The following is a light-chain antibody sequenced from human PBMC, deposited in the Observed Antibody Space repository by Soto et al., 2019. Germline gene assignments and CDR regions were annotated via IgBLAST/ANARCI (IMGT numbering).Light chain of an antibody. CDR1: QSISDW. Sequence: DIPMTQSPSTLSASVGDRVIITCRASQSISDWLAWYQQRPGKAPKLLIFKASILQTGVPSRFSGSGSGTEFTLTISSLQPDDFATYYCQQYSTLSRTFGQGTKVEIK. V-gene: IGKV1-5*03. J-gene: IGKJ1*01. CDR3: QQYSTLSRT. CDR2: KAS.